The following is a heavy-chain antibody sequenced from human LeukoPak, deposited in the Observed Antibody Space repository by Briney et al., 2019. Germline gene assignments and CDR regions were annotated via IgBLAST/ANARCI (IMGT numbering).Heavy chain of an antibody. CDR2: ISWNSGSI. CDR3: ATDGAGFDT. V-gene: IGHV3-9*01. CDR1: GFTFDDYA. J-gene: IGHJ5*02. Sequence: PGRSLRLSCAASGFTFDDYAMHWVRQAPGKGLEWVSGISWNSGSIGYADSVKGRFTISRDNAKKSLYLETNNLRAEDTAVYYCATDGAGFDTWGQGVLVTVSS.